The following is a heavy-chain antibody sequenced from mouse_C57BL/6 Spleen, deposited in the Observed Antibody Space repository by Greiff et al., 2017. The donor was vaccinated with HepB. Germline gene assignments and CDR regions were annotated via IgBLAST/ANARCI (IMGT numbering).Heavy chain of an antibody. CDR1: GYTFTSYW. CDR3: ARGPPSYDYLAWFAY. CDR2: IHPNSGST. J-gene: IGHJ3*01. Sequence: QVQLQQPGAELVKPGASVKLSCKASGYTFTSYWMHWVKQRPGQGLEWIGMIHPNSGSTNYNEKFKSKATLTVDKSSSTAYMQLSSLTSEDSAVYYWARGPPSYDYLAWFAYWGQGTLVTVSA. V-gene: IGHV1-64*01. D-gene: IGHD2-4*01.